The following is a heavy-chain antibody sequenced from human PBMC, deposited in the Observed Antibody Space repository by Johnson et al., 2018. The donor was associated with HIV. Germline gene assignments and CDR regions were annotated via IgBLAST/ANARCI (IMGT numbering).Heavy chain of an antibody. Sequence: MKWVRQVPGKRPVWVARIYNDGSRTTYADSVKGRFTISRDNARDTLYLQMHRLRAEDTAVYYCAKDQAVAGRGLFAFDIWGQGTLVTVYS. CDR2: IYNDGSRT. D-gene: IGHD6-19*01. V-gene: IGHV3-74*03. J-gene: IGHJ3*02. CDR3: AKDQAVAGRGLFAFDI.